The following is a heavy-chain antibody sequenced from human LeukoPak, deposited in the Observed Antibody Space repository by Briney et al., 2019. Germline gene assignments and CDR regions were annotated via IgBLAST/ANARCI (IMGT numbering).Heavy chain of an antibody. CDR3: ARAAAGTGDWIDP. Sequence: SETLSLTCTVSGYSISSGYYWGWIRQPPGKGLEWIGSIYHSGSTYYNPSLKGRVTISVDTSKHQFSLKLSSVTAADTAVYYCARAAAGTGDWIDPWGQGTLVTVSS. J-gene: IGHJ5*02. CDR2: IYHSGST. CDR1: GYSISSGYY. D-gene: IGHD6-13*01. V-gene: IGHV4-38-2*02.